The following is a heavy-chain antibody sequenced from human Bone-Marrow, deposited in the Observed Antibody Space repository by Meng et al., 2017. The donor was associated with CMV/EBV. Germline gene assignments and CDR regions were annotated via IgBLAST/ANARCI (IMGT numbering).Heavy chain of an antibody. CDR2: VNTYTGNT. CDR1: GYTFTSFA. J-gene: IGHJ4*02. V-gene: IGHV1-3*04. Sequence: KASGYTFTSFAVHWVRQAPGQRLEWMGWVNTYTGNTNYSQQFQGRVTITTDTSASTAYLELSSLRSEDTAVYFCARVPWWRRTDLDNWGQGTLVTVSS. CDR3: ARVPWWRRTDLDN. D-gene: IGHD2-15*01.